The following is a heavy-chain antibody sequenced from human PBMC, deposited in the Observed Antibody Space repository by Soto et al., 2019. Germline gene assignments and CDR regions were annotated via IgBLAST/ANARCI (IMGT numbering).Heavy chain of an antibody. CDR2: INHSGST. Sequence: SETLSLTCAVYGGSFSGYYWSWIRQPPGKGLEWIGEINHSGSTNYNPSLKSRVTISVDTSKNQFSLKLSSVTAADTAVYYCARGAAAGTLGDWGQGTLVTVSS. J-gene: IGHJ4*02. V-gene: IGHV4-34*01. CDR1: GGSFSGYY. CDR3: ARGAAAGTLGD. D-gene: IGHD6-13*01.